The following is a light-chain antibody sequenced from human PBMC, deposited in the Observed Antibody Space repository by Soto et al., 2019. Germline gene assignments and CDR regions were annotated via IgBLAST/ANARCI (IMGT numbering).Light chain of an antibody. Sequence: EIVLTQSPGTLSLSPGERATLSCRASQSVSSSYLAWYQQKPGQAPRLLLYGATSRATGIPNRFSGSGSGTDFALTISRLEPDDFAVYDSQQYDCSPLTFGIGLKVEIK. CDR3: QQYDCSPLT. V-gene: IGKV3-20*01. CDR2: GAT. J-gene: IGKJ4*01. CDR1: QSVSSSY.